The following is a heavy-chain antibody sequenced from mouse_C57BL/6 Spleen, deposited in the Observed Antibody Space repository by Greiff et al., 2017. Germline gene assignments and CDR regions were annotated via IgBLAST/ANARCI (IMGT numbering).Heavy chain of an antibody. D-gene: IGHD4-1*01. Sequence: QVHVKQSGAELARPGASVKLSCKASGYTFTSYGISWVKQRTGQGLEWIGEIYPRSGNTYYNEKFKGKATLTVDTSSSTAYMQLSSLTSEDSAVYYCARGLGRDYWGQGTTLTVSS. J-gene: IGHJ2*01. CDR1: GYTFTSYG. V-gene: IGHV1-81*01. CDR3: ARGLGRDY. CDR2: IYPRSGNT.